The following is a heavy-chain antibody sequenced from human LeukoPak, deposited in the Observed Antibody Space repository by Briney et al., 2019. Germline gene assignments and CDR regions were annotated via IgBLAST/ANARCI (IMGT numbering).Heavy chain of an antibody. CDR2: IYYSGST. CDR1: GGSISSSSYY. J-gene: IGHJ6*03. D-gene: IGHD2-2*01. Sequence: KSSETLSLTCTVSGGSISSSSYYWGWIRQPPGKGLEWIGSIYYSGSTNYNPSLKSRVTISVDTSKNQFSLKLSSVTAADTAVYYCARVEGSSRVSYYMDVWGKGTTVTVSS. V-gene: IGHV4-39*07. CDR3: ARVEGSSRVSYYMDV.